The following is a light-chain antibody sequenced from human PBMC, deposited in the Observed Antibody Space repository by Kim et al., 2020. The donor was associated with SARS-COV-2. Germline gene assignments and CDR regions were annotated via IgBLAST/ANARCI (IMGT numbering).Light chain of an antibody. V-gene: IGKV3-20*01. CDR2: GAF. CDR1: QIVISSH. J-gene: IGKJ1*01. CDR3: HQYGSSPGA. Sequence: EIVSTQSPGTLSLSPGERATLTCRASQIVISSHLAWYQQKPGQAPRLLIYGAFSRATDIPDRFSGSGSGADFTLTISRLEPEDFAVYYCHQYGSSPGAFGQGTKVDIK.